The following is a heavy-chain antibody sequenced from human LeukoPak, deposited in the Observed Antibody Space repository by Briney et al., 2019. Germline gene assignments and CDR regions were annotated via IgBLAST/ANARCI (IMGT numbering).Heavy chain of an antibody. J-gene: IGHJ5*02. D-gene: IGHD3-22*01. CDR3: ARSYYDTRGRFDP. Sequence: SETLSLTCTASGYSISNGYYWGWVRQPPGKGLEWIGTIHHSGTTYYSPSLRSRATTSVDTSKNQFSLSLRSVTAADTAVYYCARSYYDTRGRFDPWGQGTLVTVSS. V-gene: IGHV4-38-2*02. CDR1: GYSISNGYY. CDR2: IHHSGTT.